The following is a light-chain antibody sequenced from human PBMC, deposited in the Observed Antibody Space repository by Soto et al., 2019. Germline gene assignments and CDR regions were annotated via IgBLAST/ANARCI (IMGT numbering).Light chain of an antibody. CDR3: VQGTHCPWT. Sequence: DVVMTQSPLSLSVTLGQPASISCRSSQGLVYSDGNTFLNWFHQRPGQSPRRLIYQVSNRDSGVPARFSGSGSGTDYTLTISRVEAEDAGIYYCVQGTHCPWTFDQGTKVEIK. V-gene: IGKV2-30*01. J-gene: IGKJ1*01. CDR1: QGLVYSDGNTF. CDR2: QVS.